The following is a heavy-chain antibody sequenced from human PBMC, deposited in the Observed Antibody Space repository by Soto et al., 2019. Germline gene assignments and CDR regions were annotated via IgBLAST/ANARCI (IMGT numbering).Heavy chain of an antibody. D-gene: IGHD6-13*01. CDR3: ARERYSSSWYPYFDY. V-gene: IGHV3-7*01. CDR1: GFTFSSDW. J-gene: IGHJ4*02. Sequence: GGSLRLSCAASGFTFSSDWMSWVRQAQGKGLEWVANIKQDGSENYYVDSVKGRFTISRDNAKNSLYLQMNGLRAEDTAVYYCARERYSSSWYPYFDYWGQGTLVTVSS. CDR2: IKQDGSEN.